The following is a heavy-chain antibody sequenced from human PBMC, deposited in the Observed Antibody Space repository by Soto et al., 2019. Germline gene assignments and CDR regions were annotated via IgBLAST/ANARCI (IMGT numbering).Heavy chain of an antibody. J-gene: IGHJ4*02. CDR3: ARESEDLTSNFDY. CDR2: ISGSGGST. Sequence: LRLSCAASGFTFSSYAMSWVRQAPGKGLEWVSAISGSGGSTYYADSVKGRFTVSRDNAKNSVYLDMNSLSAEDTAVYYCARESEDLTSNFDYWGQGTLVTVSS. V-gene: IGHV3-23*01. CDR1: GFTFSSYA.